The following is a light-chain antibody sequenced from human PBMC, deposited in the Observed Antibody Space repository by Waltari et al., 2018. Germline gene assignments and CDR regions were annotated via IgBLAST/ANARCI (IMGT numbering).Light chain of an antibody. CDR3: CSFTSRSTWV. V-gene: IGLV2-14*01. J-gene: IGLJ3*02. CDR2: DVS. Sequence: QSALTQPASVSGSPGQSITIPCTVPSSDDGGSNYVSWYQQHPGKVPKLLIFDVSNRPSGVSNRFSGSKSGNTASLTISGLQAEDESDYYCCSFTSRSTWVFGGGTKLTVL. CDR1: SSDDGGSNY.